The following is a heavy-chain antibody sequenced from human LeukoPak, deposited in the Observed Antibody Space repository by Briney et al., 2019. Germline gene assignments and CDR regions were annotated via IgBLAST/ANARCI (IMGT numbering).Heavy chain of an antibody. CDR1: GYSISSGYY. CDR2: IYHSGST. CDR3: ARDTTYYYDSSGYHDDY. V-gene: IGHV4-38-2*02. J-gene: IGHJ4*02. Sequence: PSETLSLTCTVSGYSISSGYYWGWIRQPPGKGLEWIGSIYHSGSTYYNPSLKSRVTISVDTSKNQFSLKLSSVTAADTAVYYCARDTTYYYDSSGYHDDYWGQGTLVTVSS. D-gene: IGHD3-22*01.